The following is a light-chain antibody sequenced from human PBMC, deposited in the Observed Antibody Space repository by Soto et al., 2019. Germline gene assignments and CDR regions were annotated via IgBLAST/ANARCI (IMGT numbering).Light chain of an antibody. J-gene: IGKJ1*01. Sequence: EIGLTQSPGTLSLSPGERATLSRRASQSIARSYVAWYQQKPGQAPRLLIYGASNRATGIPDRFSGSGSGTDFFLTISRLEPEDWAVYYCQQHGSSSWSFGQGTKVEI. V-gene: IGKV3-20*01. CDR1: QSIARSY. CDR2: GAS. CDR3: QQHGSSSWS.